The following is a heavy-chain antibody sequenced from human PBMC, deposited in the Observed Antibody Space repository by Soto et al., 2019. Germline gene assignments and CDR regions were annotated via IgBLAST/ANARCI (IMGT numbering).Heavy chain of an antibody. CDR1: GDSFNDYY. CDR3: ARGQIDFDNGAYHGALFDY. Sequence: PSETLSLTCAVYGDSFNDYYWSWIRQPPGKGLEWVGEINHGGGSNYNPSLKSRVTFSLDTSKNQFSLKVRSLTAADTAVYYCARGQIDFDNGAYHGALFDYWAQGTLVTVSS. D-gene: IGHD2-8*01. CDR2: INHGGGS. V-gene: IGHV4-34*01. J-gene: IGHJ4*02.